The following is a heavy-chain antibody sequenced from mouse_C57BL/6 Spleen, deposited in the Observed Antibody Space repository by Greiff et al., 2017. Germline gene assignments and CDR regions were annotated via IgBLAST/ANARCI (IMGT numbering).Heavy chain of an antibody. D-gene: IGHD4-1*01. Sequence: EVQRVESGGGLVQPKGSLKLSCAASGFTFNTYAMYWVRQAPGKGLEWVACIRSKGSNYATYYADSVKDRFTISRDDSQSMLYLQMNNLKTEDTAMYYCVRSKWEVYFDYWGQGTTLTVSS. CDR2: IRSKGSNYAT. CDR1: GFTFNTYA. CDR3: VRSKWEVYFDY. V-gene: IGHV10-3*01. J-gene: IGHJ2*01.